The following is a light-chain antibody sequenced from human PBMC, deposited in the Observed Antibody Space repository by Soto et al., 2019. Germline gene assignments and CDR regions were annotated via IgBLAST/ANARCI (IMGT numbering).Light chain of an antibody. Sequence: IVLTQSPDTLSLSPGERATLSCRASQTVTTNFAWYQVKRGQPPRLLIHDISTRATGVPARFRGSGSGTEFTLSISGLQSEDFAVYFCQQYNNWPFSFGQGTRLENK. V-gene: IGKV3-15*01. CDR3: QQYNNWPFS. J-gene: IGKJ5*01. CDR2: DIS. CDR1: QTVTTN.